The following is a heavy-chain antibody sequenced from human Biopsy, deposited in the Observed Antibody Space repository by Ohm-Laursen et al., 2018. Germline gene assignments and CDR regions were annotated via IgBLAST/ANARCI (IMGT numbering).Heavy chain of an antibody. CDR2: FAPENGKT. D-gene: IGHD1-1*01. V-gene: IGHV1-24*01. J-gene: IGHJ4*02. Sequence: SVTVSCTVSGYTLTALSMHWVRQAPGSGLEWMGGFAPENGKTIYAQKFQGRITMTEDTSTDTAYMELSSLRSEDTAVYYCAADINVWNVNYWGQGTQVTVSS. CDR1: GYTLTALS. CDR3: AADINVWNVNY.